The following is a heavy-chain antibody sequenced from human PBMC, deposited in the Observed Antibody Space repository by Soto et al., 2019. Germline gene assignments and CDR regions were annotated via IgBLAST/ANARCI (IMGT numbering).Heavy chain of an antibody. CDR2: INHSGST. V-gene: IGHV4-34*01. CDR1: GGSFSGYY. Sequence: PSETLSLTCAVYGGSFSGYYWSWIRQPPGKGLEWIGEINHSGSTNYNPSLKSRVTISVDTSKNQFSLKLSSVTAADTAVYYCARWKYGSGRNHYYMDVWGKGTTVTSP. CDR3: ARWKYGSGRNHYYMDV. D-gene: IGHD3-10*01. J-gene: IGHJ6*03.